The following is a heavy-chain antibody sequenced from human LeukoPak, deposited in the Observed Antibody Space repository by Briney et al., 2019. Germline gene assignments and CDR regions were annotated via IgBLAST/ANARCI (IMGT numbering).Heavy chain of an antibody. CDR3: AIDYGSGSYYLDY. D-gene: IGHD3-10*01. CDR2: INPNSGGT. Sequence: ASVKVSCKASGYTFTGYYMHWVRQAPGQGLEWVGWINPNSGGTNYAQKFQGRVTMTRDTSISTAYMELSRLRSDDTAVYYCAIDYGSGSYYLDYWGQGTLVTVSS. V-gene: IGHV1-2*02. CDR1: GYTFTGYY. J-gene: IGHJ4*02.